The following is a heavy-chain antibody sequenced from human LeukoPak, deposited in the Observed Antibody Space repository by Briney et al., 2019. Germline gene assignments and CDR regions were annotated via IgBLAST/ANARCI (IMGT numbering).Heavy chain of an antibody. Sequence: GGSLRLSCVASGFTFSSYGMNWVGQAPGKGLEWVSSISGRGRYIYYADCLKGRFTISRDNAKSSLYLQMNSLRAEDTAVYYCARDSGGGMRDYWGQGTLVTVSS. D-gene: IGHD3-10*01. CDR1: GFTFSSYG. J-gene: IGHJ4*02. V-gene: IGHV3-21*01. CDR3: ARDSGGGMRDY. CDR2: ISGRGRYI.